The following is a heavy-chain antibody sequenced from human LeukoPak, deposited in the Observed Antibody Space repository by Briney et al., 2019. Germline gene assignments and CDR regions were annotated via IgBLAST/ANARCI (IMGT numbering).Heavy chain of an antibody. D-gene: IGHD6-19*01. CDR2: IKQDGSEK. CDR1: GVNFSNYW. Sequence: GGSLRLSCAASGVNFSNYWMSWVRQAPGKGLEWVANIKQDGSEKYYVDSVKGRFTISRDNAKNSLYLQMNSLRAEDTAVYYCASGSGWYKYWGQGTLVTVSS. V-gene: IGHV3-7*01. J-gene: IGHJ4*02. CDR3: ASGSGWYKY.